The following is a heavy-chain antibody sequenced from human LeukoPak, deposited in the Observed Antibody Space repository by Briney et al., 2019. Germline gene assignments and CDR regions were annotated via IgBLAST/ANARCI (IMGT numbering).Heavy chain of an antibody. D-gene: IGHD6-19*01. CDR3: ARGHRSNSGWVDY. CDR2: IIPIFGTA. CDR1: GGTFISYA. Sequence: SVKVSCKASGGTFISYAISWVRQAPGQGLEWMGGIIPIFGTANYAQKFQGRVTITADESTSTAYMELSSLRSEDTAVYYCARGHRSNSGWVDYWGQGTLVTVSS. J-gene: IGHJ4*02. V-gene: IGHV1-69*13.